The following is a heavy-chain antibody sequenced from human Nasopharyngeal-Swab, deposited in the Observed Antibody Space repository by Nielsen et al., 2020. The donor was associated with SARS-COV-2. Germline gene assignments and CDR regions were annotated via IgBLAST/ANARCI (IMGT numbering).Heavy chain of an antibody. V-gene: IGHV3-21*01. CDR3: ARAVTRNDGAYYFDY. CDR1: DFTFRSDS. Sequence: GRSLRLSCAASDFTFRSDSMTWVPQAPGKGLEWVSSISSSSYIYYADSVKGRFTISRDNAMNLLYLQMNSLRAEDTAVYYCARAVTRNDGAYYFDYWGQGTLVTVSS. J-gene: IGHJ4*02. CDR2: ISSSSYI. D-gene: IGHD1-1*01.